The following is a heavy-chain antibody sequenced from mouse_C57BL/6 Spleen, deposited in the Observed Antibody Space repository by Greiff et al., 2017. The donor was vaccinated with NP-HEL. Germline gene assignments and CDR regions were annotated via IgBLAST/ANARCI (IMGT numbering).Heavy chain of an antibody. CDR3: ARGLLRPSYYYAMDY. CDR2: INPNNGGT. J-gene: IGHJ4*01. Sequence: EVQLQQSGPELVKPGASVKIPCKASGYTFTDYNMDWVKQSHGKSLEWIGDINPNNGGTIYNQKFKGKATLTVDKSSSTAYMELRSLTSEDTAVYYCARGLLRPSYYYAMDYWGQGTSVTVSS. D-gene: IGHD1-2*01. V-gene: IGHV1-18*01. CDR1: GYTFTDYN.